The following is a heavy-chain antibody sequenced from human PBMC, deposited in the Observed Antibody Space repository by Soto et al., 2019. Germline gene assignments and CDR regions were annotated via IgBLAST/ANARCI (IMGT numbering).Heavy chain of an antibody. D-gene: IGHD3-10*01. J-gene: IGHJ4*02. Sequence: QVQLVESGGGVVQPGRSLRLSCAASGFTFSSYGMHWVRQAPGKGLEWVAVISYDGSNKYYADSVKSRFTISRDNSKNTLYLQMNSLRAEDTAVYYCAKDRSGSGSLDYWGQGTLVTVSS. CDR2: ISYDGSNK. V-gene: IGHV3-30*18. CDR1: GFTFSSYG. CDR3: AKDRSGSGSLDY.